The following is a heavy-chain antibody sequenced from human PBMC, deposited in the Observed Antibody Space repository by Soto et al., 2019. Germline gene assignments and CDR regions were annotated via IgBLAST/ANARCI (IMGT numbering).Heavy chain of an antibody. J-gene: IGHJ6*02. CDR2: TYYRSKWYN. CDR1: GDSVSSNSAA. D-gene: IGHD6-6*01. Sequence: SQTLSLTCAISGDSVSSNSAAGNWIRQSPSRGLEWLGRTYYRSKWYNDYAVSVKSRITINPDTSKNQFSLQLNSVTPEDTAVYYCARNLGSLGYYYYYYGMDVWGQGTTVTVSS. CDR3: ARNLGSLGYYYYYYGMDV. V-gene: IGHV6-1*01.